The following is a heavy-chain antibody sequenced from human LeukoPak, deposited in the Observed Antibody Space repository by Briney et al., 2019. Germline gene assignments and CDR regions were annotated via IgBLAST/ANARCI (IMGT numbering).Heavy chain of an antibody. J-gene: IGHJ6*02. Sequence: ASVKVSCKASGYTFTDYYMHWVRQAPGQGLEWMGWINANSGGTNYAQKFQGRVTMTTDTSISTAYMEVSRLRSDDTAVYYCARVRIGQQLDKYYYYSMDVWGQGTTVTV. CDR1: GYTFTDYY. D-gene: IGHD6-13*01. CDR2: INANSGGT. V-gene: IGHV1-2*02. CDR3: ARVRIGQQLDKYYYYSMDV.